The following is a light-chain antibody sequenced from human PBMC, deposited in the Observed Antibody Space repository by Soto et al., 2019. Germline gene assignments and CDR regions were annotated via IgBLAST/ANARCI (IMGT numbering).Light chain of an antibody. J-gene: IGLJ1*01. CDR1: SSDVGSYNL. CDR3: CSYAGSSLYV. Sequence: QSALTQPASVSGSPGQSITISCTGTSSDVGSYNLVSSYQQHPGKAPKLMIYEVSKRPSGVSNRFSGSKSGNTASLTISGLQAEDEADYYCCSYAGSSLYVFGTGTKLTVL. CDR2: EVS. V-gene: IGLV2-23*02.